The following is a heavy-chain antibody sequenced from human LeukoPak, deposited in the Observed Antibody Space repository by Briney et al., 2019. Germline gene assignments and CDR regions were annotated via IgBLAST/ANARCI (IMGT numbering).Heavy chain of an antibody. Sequence: GESLKTSCKGSGYSFTSYWIGWVRQTPGKGLEWMGIIYPGDSDTRYSPSFQGQVTISADKSISTAYLQWSSLKASDTAMYYCAKITMVRGVIIWFDPWGQGTLVTVSS. CDR3: AKITMVRGVIIWFDP. CDR2: IYPGDSDT. J-gene: IGHJ5*02. D-gene: IGHD3-10*01. CDR1: GYSFTSYW. V-gene: IGHV5-51*01.